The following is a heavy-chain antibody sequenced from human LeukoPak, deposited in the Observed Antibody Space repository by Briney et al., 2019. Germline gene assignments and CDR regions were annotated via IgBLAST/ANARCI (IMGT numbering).Heavy chain of an antibody. V-gene: IGHV4-59*08. CDR3: ARHTPGGDPLRFLSP. CDR1: GGSISSYH. D-gene: IGHD3-3*01. Sequence: KPSETLSLTCTVSGGSISSYHWSWIRQPPGKGLEWIGYIYYSGSTNYNPSLKSRVTISVDTSKNQFSLKLSSVTAADTAVYYCARHTPGGDPLRFLSPWGQGTLVTVSS. CDR2: IYYSGST. J-gene: IGHJ4*02.